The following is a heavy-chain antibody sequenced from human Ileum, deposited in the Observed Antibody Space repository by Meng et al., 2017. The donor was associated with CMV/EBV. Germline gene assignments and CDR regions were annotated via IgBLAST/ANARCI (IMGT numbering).Heavy chain of an antibody. CDR1: GYTFTDFY. CDR2: INPKSGAT. CDR3: VRDLWSGISDFFDY. V-gene: IGHV1-2*02. Sequence: QLVHAGARMKTTGSSVQASCTHSGYTFTDFYIQGVRQAPVQGLEWMGWINPKSGATNYAQKVQGRVTMTRDTSINTDYMELISLRSDDTAVYFCVRDLWSGISDFFDYWGLGTLVTVSS. J-gene: IGHJ4*02. D-gene: IGHD3-3*01.